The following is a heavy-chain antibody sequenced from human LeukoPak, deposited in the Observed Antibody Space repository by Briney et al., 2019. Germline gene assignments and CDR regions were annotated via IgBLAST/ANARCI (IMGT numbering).Heavy chain of an antibody. Sequence: SETLPLTCTVSGDSISNNNYYWGWIRQPPGKGLEWIGTVYYSGSTYYIPSLRGRLTISLDTSKNQFSLRLSSVTAADTAVYYCARHSSSWSPNPDYWGQGTLVTVSS. CDR1: GDSISNNNYY. CDR3: ARHSSSWSPNPDY. V-gene: IGHV4-39*01. J-gene: IGHJ4*02. CDR2: VYYSGST. D-gene: IGHD6-13*01.